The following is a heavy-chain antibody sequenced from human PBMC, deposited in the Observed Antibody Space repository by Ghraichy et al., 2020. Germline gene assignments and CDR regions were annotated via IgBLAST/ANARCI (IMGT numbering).Heavy chain of an antibody. CDR3: ARDVGRVDFDY. CDR2: IKQDGSAK. Sequence: GSLRLSCAASGFTFSSYWMNWLRQAPGKGLEWVANIKQDGSAKYYVDSVKGRFTISRDNANNSLYLQMNSLRAEDTAVYYCARDVGRVDFDYWGQGTLVTVSS. V-gene: IGHV3-7*03. J-gene: IGHJ4*02. CDR1: GFTFSSYW. D-gene: IGHD3-10*01.